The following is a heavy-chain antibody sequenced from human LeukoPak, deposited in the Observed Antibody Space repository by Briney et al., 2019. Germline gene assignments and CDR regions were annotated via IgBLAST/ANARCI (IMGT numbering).Heavy chain of an antibody. CDR3: AKRPHDDSSGSDY. J-gene: IGHJ4*02. CDR1: GFTFSSYS. CDR2: ISSSSSTI. D-gene: IGHD3-22*01. V-gene: IGHV3-48*01. Sequence: GGSLRLSCAASGFTFSSYSMNWVRQAPGKGLEWVSYISSSSSTIYYADSVKGRFTISRDNSKNTLYLQMNSLRAEDTAVYYCAKRPHDDSSGSDYWGQGTLVTVSS.